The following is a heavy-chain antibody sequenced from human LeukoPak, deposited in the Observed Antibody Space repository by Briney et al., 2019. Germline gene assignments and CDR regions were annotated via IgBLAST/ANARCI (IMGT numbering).Heavy chain of an antibody. Sequence: KPSETLSLTCTVSGGSISTYYWSWIRQPPGKGLEWIGYMYRTGSTNYNPSLMSRVTITPDTSNNQFSLRLTSVTAADTAAYYCAREGTYGWYNWFDPWGQGTLVTVSS. CDR3: AREGTYGWYNWFDP. CDR1: GGSISTYY. D-gene: IGHD6-19*01. J-gene: IGHJ5*02. CDR2: MYRTGST. V-gene: IGHV4-59*01.